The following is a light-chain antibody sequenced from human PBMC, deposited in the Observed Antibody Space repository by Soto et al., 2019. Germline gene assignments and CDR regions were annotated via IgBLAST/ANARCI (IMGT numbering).Light chain of an antibody. CDR1: SSDVGGYNY. J-gene: IGLJ1*01. V-gene: IGLV2-11*01. CDR3: CSYAGSPYV. Sequence: QSALTQPRSVSGSPGQSVTISCTGTSSDVGGYNYVSWYQQHPGRAPKLMIHDVSKRPSGVPDRLSGSKSGNTASLTISGLQAEDEADYYCCSYAGSPYVFGTGTMLTVL. CDR2: DVS.